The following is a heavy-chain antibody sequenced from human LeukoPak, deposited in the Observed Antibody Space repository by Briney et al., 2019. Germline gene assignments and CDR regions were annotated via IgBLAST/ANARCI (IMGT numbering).Heavy chain of an antibody. J-gene: IGHJ4*02. D-gene: IGHD1-20*01. Sequence: SVKVSCKASGGTFSSYTISWVRQAPGQGLEWMGRIIPILGIANYAQKLQGRVTITADKSTSTAYMELSSLRSEDTAVYYCALRYNWNDVLLDYWGQGTLVTVSS. CDR3: ALRYNWNDVLLDY. CDR1: GGTFSSYT. CDR2: IIPILGIA. V-gene: IGHV1-69*02.